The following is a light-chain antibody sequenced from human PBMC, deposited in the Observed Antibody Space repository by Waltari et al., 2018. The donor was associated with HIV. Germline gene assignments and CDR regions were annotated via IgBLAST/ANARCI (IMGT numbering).Light chain of an antibody. CDR2: GFN. CDR1: SSDVGGYNY. Sequence: QSALTQPPSASGSPGQSVTISCTGTSSDVGGYNYVSWYQQHPGKAPKLMIYGFNKRPSRVPDRFSGSKSGNTASLTVSGLQAEDEAEYYCSSYAGSNNVVFGGGTKLTVL. J-gene: IGLJ2*01. CDR3: SSYAGSNNVV. V-gene: IGLV2-8*01.